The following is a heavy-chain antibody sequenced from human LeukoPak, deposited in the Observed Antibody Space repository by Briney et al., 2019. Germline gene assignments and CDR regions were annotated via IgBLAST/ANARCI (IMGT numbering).Heavy chain of an antibody. Sequence: GGSLRLSCAASGFTFSSYGMHWVRQAPGKGLEWVAVISYDGSNKYYADSVKGRFTISRDNSKNTLYLQMNSLRAEDTAVYYCAKGYSGYYYFDYWGQGTLVTVSS. J-gene: IGHJ4*02. D-gene: IGHD5-12*01. CDR1: GFTFSSYG. V-gene: IGHV3-30*18. CDR3: AKGYSGYYYFDY. CDR2: ISYDGSNK.